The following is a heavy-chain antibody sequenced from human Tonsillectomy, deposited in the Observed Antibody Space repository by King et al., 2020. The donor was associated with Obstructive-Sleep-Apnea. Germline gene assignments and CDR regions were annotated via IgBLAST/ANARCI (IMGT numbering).Heavy chain of an antibody. Sequence: VQLQQWGAGLLKPSETLSLTCAVYGGSFSGYYWSWIRQPPGKGLEWVGGINHSGSTNYNPPLKSRVTISVDTARNQFSLKLSSVTAPDTAVYYCARGAGATSSWYWFDPWGRGTLFTVSS. CDR2: INHSGST. CDR1: GGSFSGYY. J-gene: IGHJ5*02. D-gene: IGHD6-13*01. V-gene: IGHV4-34*01. CDR3: ARGAGATSSWYWFDP.